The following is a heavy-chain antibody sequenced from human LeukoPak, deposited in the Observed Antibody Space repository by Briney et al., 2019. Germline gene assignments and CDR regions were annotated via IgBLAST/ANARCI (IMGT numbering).Heavy chain of an antibody. J-gene: IGHJ4*02. CDR2: IKQDGSEK. CDR3: ARVRFGELLFDY. D-gene: IGHD3-10*01. V-gene: IGHV3-7*01. CDR1: GFTLSSYW. Sequence: PGGSLRLSCVASGFTLSSYWMIWVRQAPGKGLEWVANIKQDGSEKYYVDSVKGRFTISRDNAKNSLYLQMNSLRAEDTAVYYCARVRFGELLFDYWGQGTLVTVSS.